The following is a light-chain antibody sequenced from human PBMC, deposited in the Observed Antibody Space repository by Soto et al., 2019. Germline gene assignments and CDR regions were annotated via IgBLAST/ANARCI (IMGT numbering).Light chain of an antibody. CDR1: QSVSTF. Sequence: EIVLTQSPATLSLSPGERATLSCRASQSVSTFLAWYQQKPGQAPRLLISDASNRATGIPARFSGSGSGTDFTLTISSLEPEDFAFYYCQQRSNWPPTFGQGTRLEMK. CDR3: QQRSNWPPT. J-gene: IGKJ5*01. CDR2: DAS. V-gene: IGKV3-11*01.